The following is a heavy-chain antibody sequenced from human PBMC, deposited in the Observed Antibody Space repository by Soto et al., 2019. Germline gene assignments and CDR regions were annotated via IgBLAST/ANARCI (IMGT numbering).Heavy chain of an antibody. CDR3: TTAAGYGDYYYYYYGMDV. J-gene: IGHJ6*02. Sequence: PVKGRFTISRDDSKNTLYLQMNSLKTEDTAVYYCTTAAGYGDYYYYYYGMDVWGQGTTVTVSS. D-gene: IGHD4-17*01. V-gene: IGHV3-15*01.